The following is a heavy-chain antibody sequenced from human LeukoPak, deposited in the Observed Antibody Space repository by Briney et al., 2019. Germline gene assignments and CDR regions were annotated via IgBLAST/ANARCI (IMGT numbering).Heavy chain of an antibody. CDR1: GFTFSKAW. J-gene: IGHJ3*02. V-gene: IGHV3-15*01. CDR3: PTAEDIVVVVAATGAVDI. D-gene: IGHD2-15*01. Sequence: GGSLRLSCAASGFTFSKAWMSWVRQAPGKGLEWVGRIKSKTDGGTTDYAAPVKGRFTISRDDSKNTLYLQMNSLKTEDTAVYYCPTAEDIVVVVAATGAVDIWGQGTMVTVSS. CDR2: IKSKTDGGTT.